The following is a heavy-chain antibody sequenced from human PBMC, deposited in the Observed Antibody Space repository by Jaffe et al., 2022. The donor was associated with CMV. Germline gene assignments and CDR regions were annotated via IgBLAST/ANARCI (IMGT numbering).Heavy chain of an antibody. Sequence: QVQLQGSGPGLVKPSGTLSLTCTVSETSISSSEWWTWVRQPPGKGLEWIGEIYHSGTTNYSPSLKSRVTISIDTSRNLFSLNLNSVTAADTAVYYCARQRRLHRAFDIWGQGTMVTVSS. CDR1: ETSISSSEW. D-gene: IGHD6-25*01. J-gene: IGHJ3*02. CDR2: IYHSGTT. CDR3: ARQRRLHRAFDI. V-gene: IGHV4-4*02.